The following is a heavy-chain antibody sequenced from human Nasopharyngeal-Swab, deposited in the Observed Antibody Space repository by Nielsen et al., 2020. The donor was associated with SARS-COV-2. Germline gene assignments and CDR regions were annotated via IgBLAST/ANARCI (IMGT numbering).Heavy chain of an antibody. CDR1: GFTFSSYA. Sequence: LSLTCAASGFTFSSYAMHWVSQAPGRGLEWVAVISYDGSNKYYADSVKGRFTISRDNSKNTLYLQMNSLRGEDTAVYYCARDLWPAFIASHGMDVWGQGTTVTVSS. V-gene: IGHV3-30-3*01. CDR3: ARDLWPAFIASHGMDV. CDR2: ISYDGSNK. D-gene: IGHD6-6*01. J-gene: IGHJ6*02.